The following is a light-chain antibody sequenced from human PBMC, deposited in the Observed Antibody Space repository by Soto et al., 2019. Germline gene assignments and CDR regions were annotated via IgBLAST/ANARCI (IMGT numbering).Light chain of an antibody. V-gene: IGLV2-14*03. J-gene: IGLJ2*01. CDR1: SNDVGGYNY. CDR2: DFN. Sequence: QSVLAQPASVSGSPGQSITISCTGTSNDVGGYNYVSWYQQHPGKAPKLMIYDFNNRPSGVSNRFSGSKSGKTASLTISGLQAEDEADYYCSSYTSSSTLVFGGGTKLTVL. CDR3: SSYTSSSTLV.